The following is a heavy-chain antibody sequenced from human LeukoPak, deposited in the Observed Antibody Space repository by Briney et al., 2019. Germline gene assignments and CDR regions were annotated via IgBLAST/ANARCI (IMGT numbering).Heavy chain of an antibody. D-gene: IGHD3-3*01. J-gene: IGHJ4*02. CDR2: IAYDGSHK. V-gene: IGHV3-30*03. Sequence: GGSLRLSCAASGFIFSTYGLHWVRQAPGKGLEWVAVIAYDGSHKYYADSVKGRITISRDNSKNTLYLQMNSLRAEDTAVYYCARDTGSAYYGVDFWGQGTLVTVSS. CDR3: ARDTGSAYYGVDF. CDR1: GFIFSTYG.